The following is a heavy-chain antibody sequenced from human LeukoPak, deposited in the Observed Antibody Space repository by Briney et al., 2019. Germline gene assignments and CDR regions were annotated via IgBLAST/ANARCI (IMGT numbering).Heavy chain of an antibody. CDR1: GGSISSHY. Sequence: SETLSLTCTVSGGSISSHYWSWIRQPPGKGLEWSGYIYYSGSTNYNPSLKSRVTISVDTSKNQFSLKLSSVTAADTAVYYCARDLFGNSLFDSWGQGTLVTVSS. J-gene: IGHJ4*02. CDR3: ARDLFGNSLFDS. V-gene: IGHV4-59*11. D-gene: IGHD4-23*01. CDR2: IYYSGST.